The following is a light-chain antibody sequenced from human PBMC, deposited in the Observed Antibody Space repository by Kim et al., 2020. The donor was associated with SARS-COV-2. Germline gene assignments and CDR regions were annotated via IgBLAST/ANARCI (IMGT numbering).Light chain of an antibody. CDR1: QSVSSN. CDR3: QQYNNWPPLT. CDR2: GAS. Sequence: EIVMTQSPATLSVSPGERATLSCRASQSVSSNLAWYQQTPGQAPRLLIYGASTRATGIPARFSGSGSGTEFTLTISSLQSEDFAVYYCQQYNNWPPLTFGGGNKLEIK. J-gene: IGKJ4*01. V-gene: IGKV3-15*01.